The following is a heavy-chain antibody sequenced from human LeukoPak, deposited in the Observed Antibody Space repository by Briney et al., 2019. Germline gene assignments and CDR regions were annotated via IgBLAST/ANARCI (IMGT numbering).Heavy chain of an antibody. CDR1: GFTFSSYG. CDR3: VRSITMFQH. J-gene: IGHJ1*01. D-gene: IGHD3-10*01. Sequence: GGSLRLSCAASGFTFSSYGMHWVRQAPGKGLEWVAFIRYDGSNKYYADSVKGRFTISRDNAENSLYLQMNSLRAEDTAFYYCVRSITMFQHWGQGTLVTVSS. CDR2: IRYDGSNK. V-gene: IGHV3-30*02.